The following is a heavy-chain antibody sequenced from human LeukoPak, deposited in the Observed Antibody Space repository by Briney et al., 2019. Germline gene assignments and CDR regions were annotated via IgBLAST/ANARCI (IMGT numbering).Heavy chain of an antibody. V-gene: IGHV3-23*01. Sequence: GGSLRLSCAASGFTFSSYAMSWVRQAPGKGLEWVSAISGSGGSTYYADSVKGRFTISRDNSKNTLYLQMNSLRAEDTAVYYCAKTPGYFDWLLPRLGGDYYYYYGMDVWGQGTTVTVSS. CDR2: ISGSGGST. J-gene: IGHJ6*02. CDR3: AKTPGYFDWLLPRLGGDYYYYYGMDV. CDR1: GFTFSSYA. D-gene: IGHD3-9*01.